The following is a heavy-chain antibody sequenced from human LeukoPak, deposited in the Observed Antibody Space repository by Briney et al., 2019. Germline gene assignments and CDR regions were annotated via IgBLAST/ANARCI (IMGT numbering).Heavy chain of an antibody. CDR2: PCGFIRNT. CDR1: GYTFTTYV. J-gene: IGHJ4*02. Sequence: ASVKVSCKAPGYTFTTYVITWVRAAPREGLERMGWPCGFIRNTYYAQKFRRRLPLTTDTSTNTAYMELGSLRSDDTAVYYCARDEVFGDRDFDYWGQGTLVTVSS. CDR3: ARDEVFGDRDFDY. D-gene: IGHD2-21*02. V-gene: IGHV1-18*01.